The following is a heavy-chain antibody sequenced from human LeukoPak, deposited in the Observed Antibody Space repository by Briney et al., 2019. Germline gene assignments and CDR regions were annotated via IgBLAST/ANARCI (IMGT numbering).Heavy chain of an antibody. V-gene: IGHV3-23*01. CDR3: ARVGYYESSGYYEY. Sequence: GGSLRLSCAASGFTFSSYAMSWVRQVPGKGLEWVSVISGSGDNTYYADSVKGRFTISRDNSKNMLYLQMNSLRAEDTAVYYCARVGYYESSGYYEYWGQGTLVTVSS. CDR1: GFTFSSYA. J-gene: IGHJ4*02. CDR2: ISGSGDNT. D-gene: IGHD3-22*01.